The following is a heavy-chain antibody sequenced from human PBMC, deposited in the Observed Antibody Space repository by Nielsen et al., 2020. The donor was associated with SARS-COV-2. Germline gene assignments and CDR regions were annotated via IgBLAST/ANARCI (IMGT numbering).Heavy chain of an antibody. Sequence: GESLKISCAASGFSVSRYFMSWVRQAPGKGLEWLSIIYRSDNSYYADSVKGRFTISRDNSKNTVYLQMNSLRAEDTAAYHCAKDVWSGAHQIGPDYWGQGTLVTVSS. D-gene: IGHD3-3*01. J-gene: IGHJ4*02. CDR3: AKDVWSGAHQIGPDY. V-gene: IGHV3-66*03. CDR2: IYRSDNS. CDR1: GFSVSRYF.